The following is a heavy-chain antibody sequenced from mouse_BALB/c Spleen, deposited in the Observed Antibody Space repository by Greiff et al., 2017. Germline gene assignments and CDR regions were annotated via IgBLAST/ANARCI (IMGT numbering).Heavy chain of an antibody. Sequence: DVKLVESGGGLVKPGGSLKLSCAASGFTFSSYTMSWVRQTPEKRLEWVATISSGGSYTYYPDSVKGRFTISRDNAKNTLYLQMSSLKSEDTAMYYCTRDWDGGYWGQGTTLTVSS. CDR1: GFTFSSYT. CDR3: TRDWDGGY. V-gene: IGHV5-6-4*01. D-gene: IGHD4-1*01. CDR2: ISSGGSYT. J-gene: IGHJ2*01.